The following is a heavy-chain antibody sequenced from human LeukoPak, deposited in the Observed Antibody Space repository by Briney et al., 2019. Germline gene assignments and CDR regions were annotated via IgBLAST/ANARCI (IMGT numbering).Heavy chain of an antibody. D-gene: IGHD6-19*01. CDR3: ARDKGLGFYYSNYGQEAFSPQLAVAGTSYGFGY. J-gene: IGHJ4*02. CDR2: INPSGGST. CDR1: GYTFTSYY. Sequence: GASVKVSCKASGYTFTSYYMHWVRQAPGQELEWMGIINPSGGSTSYAQKFQGRVTMTRDTSTSTVYMELSSLRSEDTAVYYCARDKGLGFYYSNYGQEAFSPQLAVAGTSYGFGYWGQGTLVTVSS. V-gene: IGHV1-46*01.